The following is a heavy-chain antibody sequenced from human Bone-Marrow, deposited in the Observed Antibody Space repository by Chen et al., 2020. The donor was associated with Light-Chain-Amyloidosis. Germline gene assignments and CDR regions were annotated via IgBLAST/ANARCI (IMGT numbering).Heavy chain of an antibody. CDR1: GGSFSAYY. D-gene: IGHD2-15*01. V-gene: IGHV4-34*10. Sequence: QVQLRESGPGLVQASETLSLTCAVYGGSFSAYYWSWVRQPPGKGLEWIGEVTHTGSTSYNPSVESRVTMSLDISKNQFSLKLTSVTAADTAVYYCARNGHYSIDSWGQGTLVTVSS. CDR2: VTHTGST. CDR3: ARNGHYSIDS. J-gene: IGHJ4*02.